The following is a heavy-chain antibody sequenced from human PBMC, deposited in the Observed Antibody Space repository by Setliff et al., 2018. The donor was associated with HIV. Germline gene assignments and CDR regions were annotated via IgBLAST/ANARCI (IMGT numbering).Heavy chain of an antibody. J-gene: IGHJ4*02. D-gene: IGHD3-22*01. CDR2: MNPDSGNT. V-gene: IGHV1-8*02. Sequence: ASVKVSCKASGYTFINYDIYWVRQTTGQGLEWMGWMNPDSGNTGYAQKFQGRVTMTRNTSISTAYMELSSLRSEDTAVYYCARGGLNSGYYYYFDYWGQGTLVTVS. CDR1: GYTFINYD. CDR3: ARGGLNSGYYYYFDY.